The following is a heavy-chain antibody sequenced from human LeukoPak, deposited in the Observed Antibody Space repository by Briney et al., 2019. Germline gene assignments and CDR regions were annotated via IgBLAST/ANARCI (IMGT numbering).Heavy chain of an antibody. Sequence: SETLSLTCAVYGGSFSGYYWSWIRQPPGKGLEWIGEINHSGSTNYNPSLKSRVTISVDTSKNQFSLKLSSVTAADTAVYYCARDQGSASSAFDIWGQGTMVTVSS. CDR2: INHSGST. CDR3: ARDQGSASSAFDI. J-gene: IGHJ3*02. D-gene: IGHD3-10*01. CDR1: GGSFSGYY. V-gene: IGHV4-34*01.